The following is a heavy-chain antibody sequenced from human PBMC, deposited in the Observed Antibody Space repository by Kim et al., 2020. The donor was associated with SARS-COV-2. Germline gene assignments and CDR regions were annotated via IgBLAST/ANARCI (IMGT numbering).Heavy chain of an antibody. CDR2: SGRT. CDR3: ARDSHLSY. V-gene: IGHV4-59*01. Sequence: SGRTNYNPSLKSRVTISVDTSKNQFSLKLSSVTAADTAVYYCARDSHLSYWGQGTLVTVSS. J-gene: IGHJ4*02.